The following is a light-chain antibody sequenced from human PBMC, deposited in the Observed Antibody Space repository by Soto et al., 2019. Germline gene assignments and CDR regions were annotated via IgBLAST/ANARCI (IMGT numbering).Light chain of an antibody. J-gene: IGKJ1*01. CDR1: QSISGW. Sequence: DIQMTQSPSTLSASVGDRVTITCRASQSISGWLAWYQEKPGKAPKLLIYKASTLESGVPSRFSGSGSGTEFTLSISSLQPDDFATYYCQQYRSYSWTFGQGTKVEI. CDR3: QQYRSYSWT. CDR2: KAS. V-gene: IGKV1-5*03.